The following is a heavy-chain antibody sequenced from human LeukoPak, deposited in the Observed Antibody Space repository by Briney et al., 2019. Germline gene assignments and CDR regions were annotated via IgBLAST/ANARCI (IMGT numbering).Heavy chain of an antibody. J-gene: IGHJ4*02. CDR3: ARVAVTMVRGVIMAYYFDY. V-gene: IGHV3-33*01. CDR2: IWYDGSNK. D-gene: IGHD3-10*01. CDR1: GFTFSSYG. Sequence: PGRSLRLSCAASGFTFSSYGMHWVRQAPGKGLEWVAVIWYDGSNKYYADSVKGRFTISGDNSKNTLYLQMNSLRAEDTAVYYCARVAVTMVRGVIMAYYFDYWGQGTLVTVSS.